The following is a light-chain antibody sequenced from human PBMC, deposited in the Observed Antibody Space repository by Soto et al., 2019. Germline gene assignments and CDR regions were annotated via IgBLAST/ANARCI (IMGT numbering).Light chain of an antibody. CDR1: SSDVGAYNY. CDR2: EVT. CDR3: SSCASSNTWV. J-gene: IGLJ3*02. V-gene: IGLV2-8*01. Sequence: QSALTQPPSASGSPGQSVTISCTGTSSDVGAYNYVSWYQQHAGKAPKLVIYEVTKRPSAVPDRFSGSKSANTASLTVSGLQAEDEADYYCSSCASSNTWVFGGGTKLT.